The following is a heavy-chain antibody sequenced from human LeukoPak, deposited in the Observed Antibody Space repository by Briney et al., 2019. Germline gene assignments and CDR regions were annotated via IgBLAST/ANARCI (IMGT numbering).Heavy chain of an antibody. V-gene: IGHV3-30-3*01. CDR3: ARDRYSSGWYGDFDC. D-gene: IGHD6-19*01. Sequence: GGSLRLSCAASGSTFNSHAMHWVRQAPGKGLEWVAVISSDGSNKYYADSVKGRFTISRDNSKNTLYLQMSSLRAEDTAVYYCARDRYSSGWYGDFDCWGQGTLVTVSS. J-gene: IGHJ4*02. CDR1: GSTFNSHA. CDR2: ISSDGSNK.